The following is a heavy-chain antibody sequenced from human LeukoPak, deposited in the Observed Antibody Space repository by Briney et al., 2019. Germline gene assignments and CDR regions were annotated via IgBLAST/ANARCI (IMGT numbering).Heavy chain of an antibody. D-gene: IGHD5-18*01. Sequence: GGSLRLSCAASGFTFSSYAMSWVRQAPGKGLEWVSGISGSGGSTYYADSVKGRFTISRDNSKNTLYLQMNSLRAEDTAVYYCAKRRGYSYGYYFDYWGQGTLVTVSS. CDR1: GFTFSSYA. CDR3: AKRRGYSYGYYFDY. J-gene: IGHJ4*02. V-gene: IGHV3-23*01. CDR2: ISGSGGST.